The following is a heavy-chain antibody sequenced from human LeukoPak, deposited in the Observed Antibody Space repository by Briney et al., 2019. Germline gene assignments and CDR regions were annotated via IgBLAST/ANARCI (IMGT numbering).Heavy chain of an antibody. CDR3: ERVDGYGEIGDSYDY. CDR1: GFSFKDYY. D-gene: IGHD4-17*01. V-gene: IGHV3-11*01. Sequence: GGSLRLSCAASGFSFKDYYMSWIRQAPVQGLEWVAYLSSSGSTTYYADSVKGRFTISRDNAKSSLYLQMSSLRVDDTAVYYCERVDGYGEIGDSYDYWGQGTLVSVSS. CDR2: LSSSGSTT. J-gene: IGHJ4*02.